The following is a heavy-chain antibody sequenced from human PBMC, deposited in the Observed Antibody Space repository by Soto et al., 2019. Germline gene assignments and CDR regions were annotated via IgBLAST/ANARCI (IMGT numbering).Heavy chain of an antibody. D-gene: IGHD3-22*01. CDR2: IYYSGST. V-gene: IGHV4-59*01. Sequence: SVILSLTCSVGGGSISSYSWNWFRQPPGKGLEWIGYIYYSGSTNYNPSLKSRVTISVDTSKNQFSLKLSSVTAADTAVYYCARVAVPYDSSGYYYNYFDYWGQGTLVTVSS. CDR1: GGSISSYS. CDR3: ARVAVPYDSSGYYYNYFDY. J-gene: IGHJ4*02.